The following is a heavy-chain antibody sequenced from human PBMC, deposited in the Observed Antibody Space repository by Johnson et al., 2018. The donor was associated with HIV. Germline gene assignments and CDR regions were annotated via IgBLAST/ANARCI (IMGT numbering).Heavy chain of an antibody. CDR3: ARDRGRGSEDAFDI. Sequence: QVQLVESGGGVVQPGRSLRLSCAASGFTFSSYAMHWVRQAPGKGLEWVAVISYDGSNKYYADSVKGRSTISRDNAKNSLYLQMSSLRAEDTALYYCARDRGRGSEDAFDIWGQGTMVTVSS. J-gene: IGHJ3*02. CDR1: GFTFSSYA. CDR2: ISYDGSNK. V-gene: IGHV3-30-3*01. D-gene: IGHD2-15*01.